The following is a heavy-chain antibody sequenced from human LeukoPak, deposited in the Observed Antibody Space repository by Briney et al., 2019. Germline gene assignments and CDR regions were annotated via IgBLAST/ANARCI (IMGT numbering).Heavy chain of an antibody. V-gene: IGHV3-23*01. Sequence: PGGSLRLSCAASGFTFRTYAMSWVRQAPGKGLEWASHVSVSGDITYCADSVKGRFTISRDNSKNTLDLQMNSLRVEDTAIYYCAKVVAAAGQFDYWGQGTLVTVSS. D-gene: IGHD6-13*01. CDR3: AKVVAAAGQFDY. J-gene: IGHJ4*02. CDR2: VSVSGDIT. CDR1: GFTFRTYA.